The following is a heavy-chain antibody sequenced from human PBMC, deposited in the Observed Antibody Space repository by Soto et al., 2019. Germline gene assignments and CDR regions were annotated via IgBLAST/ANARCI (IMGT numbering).Heavy chain of an antibody. CDR2: TRHDGSNT. Sequence: PGGSLRLSCAASGLTFSGYGMHWVRQAPGKGLEWVAITRHDGSNTYYADSVRGRFTISRDNSKKTLYLQMDSLRAEDTAVYYCARDGVGATTFFGYFDYWGQGTLVTVSS. V-gene: IGHV3-33*08. CDR3: ARDGVGATTFFGYFDY. J-gene: IGHJ4*02. D-gene: IGHD1-26*01. CDR1: GLTFSGYG.